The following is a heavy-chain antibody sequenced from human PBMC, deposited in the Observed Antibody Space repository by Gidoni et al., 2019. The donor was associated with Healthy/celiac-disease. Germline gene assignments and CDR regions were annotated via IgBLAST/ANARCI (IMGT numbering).Heavy chain of an antibody. J-gene: IGHJ1*01. D-gene: IGHD6-13*01. Sequence: QVQLVESGVGVVEHGRLLRLYCAASGLPFSSYAMHWVRQAPGKGLVWVAVISYDGSNKYYADSVKGRFTISRDNSKNTLYLQMNSLRAEDTAVYYCARDQIAAAGTDPYFQHWGQGTLVTVSS. CDR1: GLPFSSYA. CDR2: ISYDGSNK. V-gene: IGHV3-30-3*01. CDR3: ARDQIAAAGTDPYFQH.